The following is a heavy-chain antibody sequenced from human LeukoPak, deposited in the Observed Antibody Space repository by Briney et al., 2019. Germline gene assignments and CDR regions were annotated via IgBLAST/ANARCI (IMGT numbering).Heavy chain of an antibody. D-gene: IGHD5-18*01. V-gene: IGHV1-69*04. J-gene: IGHJ4*02. CDR2: IIPILGIA. CDR3: ASSGYSYGYAFDY. CDR1: GGTFSSYA. Sequence: SVKVSCKASGGTFSSYAISWVRQAPGQGLEWMGRIIPILGIANYAQKFQGRVTITADESTSTAYMELSSLRSEDTAVYYCASSGYSYGYAFDYWGQGTLVTVSS.